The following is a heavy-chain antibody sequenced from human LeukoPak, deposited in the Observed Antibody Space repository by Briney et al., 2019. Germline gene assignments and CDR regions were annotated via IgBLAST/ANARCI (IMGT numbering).Heavy chain of an antibody. Sequence: SVKVSFKAPGCTFSSYAISWVRQAPGQALEWMGGIIPIFGTANYAQKFQGRVTITTDESTSTAYMELSSLRSEDTAVYYCARGAAARPYYFDDWGQGTLVTVSS. D-gene: IGHD6-6*01. V-gene: IGHV1-69*05. CDR2: IIPIFGTA. CDR3: ARGAAARPYYFDD. J-gene: IGHJ4*02. CDR1: GCTFSSYA.